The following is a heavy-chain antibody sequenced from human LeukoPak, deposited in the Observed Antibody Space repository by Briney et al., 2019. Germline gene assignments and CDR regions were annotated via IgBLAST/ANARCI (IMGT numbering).Heavy chain of an antibody. CDR3: ARAGWYTLDN. Sequence: PSETLSLTCTVSGGSISTYYWSWIRQPPGKGLEWIGYIYYTGSTNYNPSLKSRVTISVDTSKNQFSLKLSSVTAADTAVYYCARAGWYTLDNWGQGTLVTVSS. D-gene: IGHD2-15*01. CDR2: IYYTGST. CDR1: GGSISTYY. V-gene: IGHV4-59*12. J-gene: IGHJ4*02.